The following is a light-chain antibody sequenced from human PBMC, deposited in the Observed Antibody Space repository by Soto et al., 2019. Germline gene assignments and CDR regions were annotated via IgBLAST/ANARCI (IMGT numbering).Light chain of an antibody. Sequence: EIILTQSPASLYVSPGERATLSCRASQSVNNNLAWYQQKRGQAPRLLIYGASTRATGIPGRFRGSGSGTEFTLTITSLQSEDFAVYFCQQYNNWPPDTFGQGTKLEIK. CDR2: GAS. J-gene: IGKJ2*01. CDR3: QQYNNWPPDT. CDR1: QSVNNN. V-gene: IGKV3-15*01.